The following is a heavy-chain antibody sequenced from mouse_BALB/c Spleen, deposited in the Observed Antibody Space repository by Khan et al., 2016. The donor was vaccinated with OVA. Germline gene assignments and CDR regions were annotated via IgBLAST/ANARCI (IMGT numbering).Heavy chain of an antibody. D-gene: IGHD2-1*01. CDR2: IWSDGHT. J-gene: IGHJ1*01. Sequence: QVQLKQSGPGLVAPSQSLSITCTISGFSLTSYGVHWVRQPPGKGLEWLVVIWSDGHTTYNSALKSRLSISKDNSKSQVFLKMNSLQTDDTAMYYCDRHGYYGNYGPYFDVWGAGTTVTVSS. CDR3: DRHGYYGNYGPYFDV. V-gene: IGHV2-6-1*01. CDR1: GFSLTSYG.